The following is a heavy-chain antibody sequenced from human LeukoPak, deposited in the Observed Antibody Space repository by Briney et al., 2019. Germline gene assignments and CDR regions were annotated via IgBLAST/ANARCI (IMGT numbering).Heavy chain of an antibody. CDR3: ARDLGIAAAGTEYGDAFDI. CDR2: IIPIFGTA. J-gene: IGHJ3*02. V-gene: IGHV1-69*13. Sequence: SVKVSCKASGGTFSSYAISWVRQAPGQGLEWMGGIIPIFGTANYAQKFQGRVTITADESTSTAYMELSSLRSEDTAVYYCARDLGIAAAGTEYGDAFDIWGQGTMVTVSS. D-gene: IGHD6-13*01. CDR1: GGTFSSYA.